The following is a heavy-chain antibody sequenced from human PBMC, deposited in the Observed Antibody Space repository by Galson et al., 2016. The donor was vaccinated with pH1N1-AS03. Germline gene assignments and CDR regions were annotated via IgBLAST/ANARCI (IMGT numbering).Heavy chain of an antibody. CDR1: GFSFSSYT. D-gene: IGHD6-13*01. CDR2: ISASGGTT. CDR3: VKEGLAAATFDD. Sequence: SLRLSCAASGFSFSSYTMSWVRQAPGKGLEWVSGISASGGTTYYADSVKGRFTISRDNSMDTLDLQMSSLRDEDTAVYYCVKEGLAAATFDDWGQVTLVIASS. J-gene: IGHJ4*02. V-gene: IGHV3-23*01.